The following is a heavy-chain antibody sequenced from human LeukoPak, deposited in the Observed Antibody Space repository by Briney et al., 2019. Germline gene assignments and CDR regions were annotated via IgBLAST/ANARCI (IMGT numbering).Heavy chain of an antibody. D-gene: IGHD4-17*01. Sequence: GGSLRLSCAASGFTFSNFGMHWVRQTPGKGLEWVAFIRFDGTSEFYADSVKGRFTISRDNSKNTLYLQMNSLRAEDTAVYYCARDLTTVYYYYMDVWGNGTTVTVSS. CDR2: IRFDGTSE. V-gene: IGHV3-30*02. J-gene: IGHJ6*03. CDR3: ARDLTTVYYYYMDV. CDR1: GFTFSNFG.